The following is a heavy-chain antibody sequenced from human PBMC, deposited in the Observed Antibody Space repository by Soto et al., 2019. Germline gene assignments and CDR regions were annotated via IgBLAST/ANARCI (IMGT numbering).Heavy chain of an antibody. Sequence: QVQLVESGGGVVQPGRSLRLSCAASGFTFNKFGMHWVRQAPGKGLEWVAVIWSDGSNKNYGDSVKGRFTISRDNSKNTVYLQVNSLRAEDTAVYYCARDDGYCLSTSCYYYGLDVWGQGTTVTVSS. CDR3: ARDDGYCLSTSCYYYGLDV. V-gene: IGHV3-33*01. CDR2: IWSDGSNK. D-gene: IGHD2-2*01. CDR1: GFTFNKFG. J-gene: IGHJ6*02.